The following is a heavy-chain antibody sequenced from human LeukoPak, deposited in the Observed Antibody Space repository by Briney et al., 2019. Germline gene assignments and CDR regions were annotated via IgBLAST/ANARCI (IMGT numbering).Heavy chain of an antibody. CDR3: ARARRRFDA. CDR1: GGSFSGYY. Sequence: PSETLTLTCAVYGGSFSGYYWSWIRQPPGKGLEWIGKINHSGSINYNPSLKSRVTISVDTSKNQSSLKLSPVTAADTAVYYCARARRRFDAWGQGTLGTVS. V-gene: IGHV4-34*01. J-gene: IGHJ5*02. CDR2: INHSGSI.